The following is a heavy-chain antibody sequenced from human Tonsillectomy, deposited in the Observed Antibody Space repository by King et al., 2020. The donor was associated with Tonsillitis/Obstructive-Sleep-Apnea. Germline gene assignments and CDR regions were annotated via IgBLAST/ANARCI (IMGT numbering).Heavy chain of an antibody. CDR1: GYSFTSYW. D-gene: IGHD4-17*01. V-gene: IGHV5-10-1*01. CDR3: AKDYGDYGGVENEFDP. J-gene: IGHJ5*02. Sequence: QLVQTGAEVKKPGESLRISCKGSGYSFTSYWITWVRQMPGKGLEWMGRIDPSDSYTNSSPSFQGHVTISADKSISTAYLQWSRLKASDTGMYYCAKDYGDYGGVENEFDPWGQGTLVTVSS. CDR2: IDPSDSYT.